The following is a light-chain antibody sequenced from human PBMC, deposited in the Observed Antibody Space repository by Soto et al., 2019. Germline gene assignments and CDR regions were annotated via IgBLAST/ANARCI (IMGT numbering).Light chain of an antibody. CDR2: QAS. CDR1: QSISSW. Sequence: DIQMTQSPSTLSASVGDRVTITCRASQSISSWLAWYQQKPGKAPKLLIFQASSLKSGFPSRFSGSGSATEYTLTISSLQPDDFATYYCEDYSSSSGLTFGGGTKLEIK. J-gene: IGKJ4*01. CDR3: EDYSSSSGLT. V-gene: IGKV1-5*03.